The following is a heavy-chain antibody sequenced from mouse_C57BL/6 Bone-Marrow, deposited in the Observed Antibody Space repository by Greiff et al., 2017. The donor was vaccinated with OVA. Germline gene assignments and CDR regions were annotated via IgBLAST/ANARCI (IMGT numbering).Heavy chain of an antibody. CDR1: GFTFSDFY. CDR3: ARDDYYWYFDV. Sequence: DVMLVESGGGLVQSGRSLRLSCATSGFTFSDFYMEWVRQAPGKGLEWIAASRNKANDYTTEYSASVKGRFIVSRDTSQSILYLQMNALRAEDTAIYYCARDDYYWYFDVWGTGTTVTVSS. CDR2: SRNKANDYTT. V-gene: IGHV7-1*01. J-gene: IGHJ1*03.